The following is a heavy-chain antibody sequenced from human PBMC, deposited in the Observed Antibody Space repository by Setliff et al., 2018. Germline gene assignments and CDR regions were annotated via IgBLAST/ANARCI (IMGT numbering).Heavy chain of an antibody. Sequence: SETPSLTCTASGDSISSGSYHWSWIRKPAGKGLEWIGRIHPSGSTNYNPSLKSRVTISVDTSRNQFSLKVSSVTAADTAVYYCARTTGSTHNWLDPWGPGTLVTVSS. V-gene: IGHV4-61*02. CDR2: IHPSGST. CDR3: ARTTGSTHNWLDP. D-gene: IGHD1-1*01. CDR1: GDSISSGSYH. J-gene: IGHJ5*02.